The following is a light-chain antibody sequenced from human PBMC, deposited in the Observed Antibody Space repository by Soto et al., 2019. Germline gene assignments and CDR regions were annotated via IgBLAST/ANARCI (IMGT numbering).Light chain of an antibody. Sequence: EIVLTQSPGTLSLSPGERATLSCRASQSVSRSYLGWYQQKPGQAPRPLMYGASIRAAGVPDRFSGSGSGTEFTLTISRLEPEDFTVYYCHHYETFGQGTKVDIK. J-gene: IGKJ1*01. V-gene: IGKV3-20*01. CDR2: GAS. CDR3: HHYET. CDR1: QSVSRSY.